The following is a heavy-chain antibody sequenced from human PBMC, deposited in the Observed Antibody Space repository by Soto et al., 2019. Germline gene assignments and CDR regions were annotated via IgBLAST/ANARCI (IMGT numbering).Heavy chain of an antibody. V-gene: IGHV3-23*01. D-gene: IGHD2-15*01. CDR2: ISGSGGST. CDR3: AKDLGYCSGGSCLPYYYGMDV. Sequence: PAGSLRLSCAASGFTFSSYAMSWVRKAPGKGLEWVSAISGSGGSTYYSDSVKGRFTISRDNSKNTLYLQMNSLRAEDTAVYYCAKDLGYCSGGSCLPYYYGMDVWGQGTTVTVSS. J-gene: IGHJ6*02. CDR1: GFTFSSYA.